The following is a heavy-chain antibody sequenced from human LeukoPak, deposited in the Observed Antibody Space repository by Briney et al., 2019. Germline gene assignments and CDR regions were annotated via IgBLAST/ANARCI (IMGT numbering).Heavy chain of an antibody. CDR2: ISYDGSNK. Sequence: AGGSLRLSCAASGFTFSSYAMHWVRQAPGKGLEWVAVISYDGSNKYYADSVKGRFTISRDNSKNTLYLQMNSLRAEDTAVYYCARDFGSPRFLEWLPHNWFDPWGQGTLVTVSS. J-gene: IGHJ5*02. CDR1: GFTFSSYA. V-gene: IGHV3-30-3*01. D-gene: IGHD3-3*01. CDR3: ARDFGSPRFLEWLPHNWFDP.